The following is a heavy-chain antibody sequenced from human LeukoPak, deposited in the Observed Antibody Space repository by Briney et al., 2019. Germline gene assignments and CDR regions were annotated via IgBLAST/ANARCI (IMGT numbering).Heavy chain of an antibody. D-gene: IGHD2-15*01. CDR1: GGSISSSY. J-gene: IGHJ2*01. CDR2: IYYSGST. Sequence: SETLSLTCTVSGGSISSSYWSWIRQPPGKGLEWIGYIYYSGSTNYNPSLKSRVTISVDTSKKQLSLKLNSVTAADTAVYYCARGIGGLPQGLLYWYFDLWGRGTLVTVSS. V-gene: IGHV4-59*01. CDR3: ARGIGGLPQGLLYWYFDL.